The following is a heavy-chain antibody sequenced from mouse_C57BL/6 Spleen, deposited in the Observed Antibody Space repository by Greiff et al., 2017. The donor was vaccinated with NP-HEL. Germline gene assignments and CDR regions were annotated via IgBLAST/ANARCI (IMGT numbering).Heavy chain of an antibody. V-gene: IGHV8-12*01. CDR2: IYWDADK. CDR3: ARREHYSKGEAMDY. Sequence: QVTLKVCGPGILQSSQTLSLTCSFSGFSLSTSGMGVSWIRPPSGKGLEWLAPIYWDADKRYNPSLQSRLTISKDTSRNQVFLKITSVDTADTATYYCARREHYSKGEAMDYWGQGTSVTVSS. CDR1: GFSLSTSGMG. D-gene: IGHD2-5*01. J-gene: IGHJ4*01.